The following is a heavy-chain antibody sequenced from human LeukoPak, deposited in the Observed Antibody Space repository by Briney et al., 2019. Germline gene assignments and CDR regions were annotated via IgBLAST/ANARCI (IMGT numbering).Heavy chain of an antibody. CDR2: ISPDGTST. Sequence: GGSLRLSCAASGFTFSSNWIHWVRQVPGRGLVWVSRISPDGTSTTYADSVKGRFTISRDNAKNTLYLQMNTLRAEDTAVYYCVYSGNFRFDYWGQGTLVTVSS. J-gene: IGHJ4*02. V-gene: IGHV3-74*01. D-gene: IGHD1-26*01. CDR1: GFTFSSNW. CDR3: VYSGNFRFDY.